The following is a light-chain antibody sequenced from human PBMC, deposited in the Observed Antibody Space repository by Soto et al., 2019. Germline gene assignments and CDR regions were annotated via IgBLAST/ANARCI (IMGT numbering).Light chain of an antibody. Sequence: DIQMTQSPSTMSASVGDRVTITCRASQSIDSWLAWYQQKPGNAPKFLMYNASNLESGVPLRFSGSGSETEFTLTISSLQPDDFAIYYCQHYKSYPWTFGQGTKLELK. CDR2: NAS. J-gene: IGKJ1*01. V-gene: IGKV1-5*03. CDR3: QHYKSYPWT. CDR1: QSIDSW.